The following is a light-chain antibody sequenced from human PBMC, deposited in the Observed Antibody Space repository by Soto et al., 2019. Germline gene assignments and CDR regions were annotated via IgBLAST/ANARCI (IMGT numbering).Light chain of an antibody. V-gene: IGKV1-9*01. CDR3: QQFKKYPIT. J-gene: IGKJ5*01. CDR2: AAS. Sequence: IQLTQSPSSLSASVGDRVTFTCRASEDISSYLVWYQQKPGAAPKLLIYAASALHSGVPSRFSGSGSGTDFTLTISSLHPEDFAVYFCQQFKKYPITFRQGTRLQIK. CDR1: EDISSY.